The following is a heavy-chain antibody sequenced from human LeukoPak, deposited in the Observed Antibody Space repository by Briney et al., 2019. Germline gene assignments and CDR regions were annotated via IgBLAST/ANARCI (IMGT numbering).Heavy chain of an antibody. V-gene: IGHV3-11*01. CDR1: GFTFSDHY. CDR3: ARQGYGLDSPDY. Sequence: GGSLRLSCAASGFTFSDHYMSWIRQAPGEGLEWVSYISSRGSTIYYADSVKGRFTISRDNAKNSLYLQMNSLRAEDTAVYYCARQGYGLDSPDYWGQGTLVTVSS. D-gene: IGHD5-18*01. J-gene: IGHJ4*02. CDR2: ISSRGSTI.